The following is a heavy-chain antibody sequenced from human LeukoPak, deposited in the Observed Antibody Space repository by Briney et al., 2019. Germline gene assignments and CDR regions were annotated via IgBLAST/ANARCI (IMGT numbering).Heavy chain of an antibody. CDR1: GGSISSSSYY. Sequence: SETLSLTCTVSGGSISSSSYYWGWIRQPPGKGLEWIGSIYYSGSTYYNPSLKSRVTISVDTSKNQFSLKLSSVTAADTAVYYCAREPLVVVITTNAFDIWGQGTMVTVSS. D-gene: IGHD3-22*01. J-gene: IGHJ3*02. V-gene: IGHV4-39*07. CDR2: IYYSGST. CDR3: AREPLVVVITTNAFDI.